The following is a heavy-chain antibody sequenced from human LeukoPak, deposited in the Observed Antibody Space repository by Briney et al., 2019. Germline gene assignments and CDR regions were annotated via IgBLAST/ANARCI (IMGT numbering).Heavy chain of an antibody. Sequence: GGSLRLSCAASGFTFSSYWMNWARQAPGKGLEWVASINHNGNVNYYVDSVKGRFTISRDNAKNSLYLQMSNLRAEGTAVYFCARGGGLDVWGQGATVTVSS. D-gene: IGHD3-16*01. J-gene: IGHJ6*02. CDR3: ARGGGLDV. CDR2: INHNGNVN. CDR1: GFTFSSYW. V-gene: IGHV3-7*03.